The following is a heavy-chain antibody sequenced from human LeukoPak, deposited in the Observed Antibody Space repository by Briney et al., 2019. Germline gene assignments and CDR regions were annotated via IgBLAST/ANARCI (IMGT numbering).Heavy chain of an antibody. V-gene: IGHV4-59*01. CDR2: IHFSGIT. D-gene: IGHD1-26*01. J-gene: IGHJ4*02. Sequence: SETLSLTCTVSGGSISSYYWSWIRQPPGKGLEWIGYIHFSGITQYNPSLKSRLTMSVDTSKNHFSLRLSSVTAADTAIYYCARVLDSGYSDYWGQGTLVTVSS. CDR3: ARVLDSGYSDY. CDR1: GGSISSYY.